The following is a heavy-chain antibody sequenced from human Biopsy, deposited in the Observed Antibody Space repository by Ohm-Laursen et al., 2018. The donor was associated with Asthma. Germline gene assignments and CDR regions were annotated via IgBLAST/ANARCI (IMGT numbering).Heavy chain of an antibody. CDR3: ARFVQAEEGVF. V-gene: IGHV3-66*01. Sequence: SLRLSCSASGFAVSRDYMFWVRQAPGKGLEWVSVIYSGGTSHTADSVTGRFTISRDNSKNSLYLQMNSLRAEDTAVYLCARFVQAEEGVFWGQGTRVTVSP. CDR2: IYSGGTS. J-gene: IGHJ4*02. D-gene: IGHD3-10*02. CDR1: GFAVSRDY.